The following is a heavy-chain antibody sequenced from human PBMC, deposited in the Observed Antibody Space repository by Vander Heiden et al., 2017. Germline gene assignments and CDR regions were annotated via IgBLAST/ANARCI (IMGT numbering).Heavy chain of an antibody. Sequence: EVQPVESGGGLVQPGRSLRLCCAASGFTFDDYASDWVRQAPGKGLEWVSGISWNSESIGYADSVKGRFTISRDNAKNSLYLQMNSLRAEDTALYYCAKDSGGIAAVGIDYWGQGTLVTVS. CDR1: GFTFDDYA. D-gene: IGHD6-13*01. V-gene: IGHV3-9*01. CDR2: ISWNSESI. J-gene: IGHJ4*02. CDR3: AKDSGGIAAVGIDY.